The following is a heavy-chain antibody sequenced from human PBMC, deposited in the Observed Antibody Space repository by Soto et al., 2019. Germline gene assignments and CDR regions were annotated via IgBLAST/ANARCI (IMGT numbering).Heavy chain of an antibody. D-gene: IGHD3-16*02. J-gene: IGHJ5*02. CDR1: GGTFGSNT. Sequence: GASVKLSCKESGGTFGSNTSSWVRQAKGQGLEWMGRIIPILGIANYAQKFQGRVTITADKSTSTAYMELSSLRSEDTAVYYCASSIAGGVIAENWFDPWGQGTLVTVSS. V-gene: IGHV1-69*02. CDR3: ASSIAGGVIAENWFDP. CDR2: IIPILGIA.